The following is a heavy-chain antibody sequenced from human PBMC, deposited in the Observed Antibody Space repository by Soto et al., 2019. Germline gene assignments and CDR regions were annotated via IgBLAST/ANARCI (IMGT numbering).Heavy chain of an antibody. J-gene: IGHJ4*02. D-gene: IGHD3-9*01. Sequence: ESGPTLVNPTQPLTLTCTSSGFSLSTSGVGVGWIRQPPGKALEWLALIYWDDDKRYSPSLKSRLTITKDTSKNQVVLTMTNMDPVDTATYYCAHRRDYDILTGYFDYWGQGTLVTVSS. CDR3: AHRRDYDILTGYFDY. CDR2: IYWDDDK. CDR1: GFSLSTSGVG. V-gene: IGHV2-5*02.